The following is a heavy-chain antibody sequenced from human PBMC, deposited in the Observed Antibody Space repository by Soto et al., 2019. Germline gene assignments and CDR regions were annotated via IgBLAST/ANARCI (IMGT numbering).Heavy chain of an antibody. V-gene: IGHV3-33*01. Sequence: QVQLVESGGGVVQPGGSLRLSCAASGFTFSNHGMHWVRQAPGKGLEWVAVIWYDGSNKYYADSVKGRFTTSRDNSENPPAREMDRLGVGDAAVFYCAGSAGGGGGGGGDCWGQGTLVTVSS. CDR3: AGSAGGGGGGGGDC. CDR1: GFTFSNHG. D-gene: IGHD6-25*01. J-gene: IGHJ4*02. CDR2: IWYDGSNK.